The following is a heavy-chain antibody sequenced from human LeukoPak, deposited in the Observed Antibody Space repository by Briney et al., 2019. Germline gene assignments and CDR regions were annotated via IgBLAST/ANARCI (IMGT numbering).Heavy chain of an antibody. V-gene: IGHV4-34*01. Sequence: PSETLSLTCAVYGGSVSGYYWSWLRQSPGKGLEWIGEINHSGNTNYNPSLKSRITMSVDTSKNQFSLKLGSVTAADTAVFYCARHKTRTRAFDIWGQGTMVTVSS. CDR1: GGSVSGYY. J-gene: IGHJ3*02. D-gene: IGHD1-14*01. CDR2: INHSGNT. CDR3: ARHKTRTRAFDI.